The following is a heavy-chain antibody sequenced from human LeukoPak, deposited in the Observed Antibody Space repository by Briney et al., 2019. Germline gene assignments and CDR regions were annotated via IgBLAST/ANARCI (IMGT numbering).Heavy chain of an antibody. J-gene: IGHJ4*02. CDR3: AQNRGFSLGDN. CDR2: IHHGGLI. V-gene: IGHV4-4*02. D-gene: IGHD5-12*01. CDR1: GFSLSNENW. Sequence: SETLSLTCVVSGFSLSNENWWSWVRQPPEKGLEWIAEIHHGGLINYNPSLKSRVTISLDKSKNQFSLKLTSVTAADTAVYYCAQNRGFSLGDNWGQGTLVIVS.